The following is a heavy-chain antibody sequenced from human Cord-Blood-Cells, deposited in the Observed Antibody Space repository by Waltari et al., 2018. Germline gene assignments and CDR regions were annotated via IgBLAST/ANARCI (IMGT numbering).Heavy chain of an antibody. D-gene: IGHD4-17*01. V-gene: IGHV3-33*01. Sequence: QVQLVESGGGVVQPGRSLRLSCAASGFTFSSYGMHWVRPTPGKGLEWVAVIWYDGSNKYYADSVKGRFTISRDNSKNTLYLQMNSLRAEDTAVYYCARARITDYGDYYFDYWGQGTLVTVSS. CDR1: GFTFSSYG. CDR2: IWYDGSNK. J-gene: IGHJ4*02. CDR3: ARARITDYGDYYFDY.